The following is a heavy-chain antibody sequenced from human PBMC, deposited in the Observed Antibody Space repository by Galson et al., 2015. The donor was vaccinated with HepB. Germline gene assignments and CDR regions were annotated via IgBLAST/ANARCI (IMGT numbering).Heavy chain of an antibody. Sequence: SVKVSCKVSGYTLTELSMHWVRQAPGKGLEWMGGFDPEDGETIYAQKFQGRVTMTEDASTDTAYMELSSLRSEDTAVYYCATFLRGGDGMDVWGQGTTVTVSS. CDR1: GYTLTELS. J-gene: IGHJ6*02. V-gene: IGHV1-24*01. CDR2: FDPEDGET. D-gene: IGHD3-16*01. CDR3: ATFLRGGDGMDV.